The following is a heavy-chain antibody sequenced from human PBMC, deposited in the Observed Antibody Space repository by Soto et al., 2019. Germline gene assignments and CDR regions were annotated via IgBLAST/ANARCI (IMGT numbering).Heavy chain of an antibody. CDR2: INPNSDGT. CDR3: SREALGIPYF. J-gene: IGHJ4*02. D-gene: IGHD1-26*01. Sequence: GASVKVSCKTSGYTFTGHYIHWVRQAPGQGLEWMGWINPNSDGTEYLQKFQGRVSMTCDTSTGTAYMQLSGLTSDDTAVYFCSREALGIPYFWGQGTLVAVSS. V-gene: IGHV1-2*02. CDR1: GYTFTGHY.